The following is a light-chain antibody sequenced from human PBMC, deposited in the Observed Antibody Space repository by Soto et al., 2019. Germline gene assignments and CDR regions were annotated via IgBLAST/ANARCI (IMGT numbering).Light chain of an antibody. CDR2: DDN. V-gene: IGLV3-21*02. Sequence: SYELTQPPSVSVAPGQTARITCGGNNIGSKSVHWYQQRPGQAPVLVVYDDNDRPSGIPERVSGFNSGDTATLTISRVEAGDEADYYCQVWDSSSDHPGVFGGGTKVTVL. CDR1: NIGSKS. J-gene: IGLJ3*02. CDR3: QVWDSSSDHPGV.